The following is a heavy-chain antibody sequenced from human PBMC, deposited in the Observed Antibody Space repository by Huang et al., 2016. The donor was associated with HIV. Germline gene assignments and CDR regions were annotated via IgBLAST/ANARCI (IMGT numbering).Heavy chain of an antibody. Sequence: EVQLVESGGGLVQPGGSRRLSCAASGFSFSNYWMHWVRQAPGKGLVWGARMNRDGTRTVYTGSVRGRFTIARDNAKNTLHLQMNSLRAEDTTVYYCVRDKGPGAGTWFDPWGQGTLVTVSS. CDR3: VRDKGPGAGTWFDP. CDR1: GFSFSNYW. CDR2: MNRDGTRT. J-gene: IGHJ5*02. D-gene: IGHD3-10*01. V-gene: IGHV3-74*03.